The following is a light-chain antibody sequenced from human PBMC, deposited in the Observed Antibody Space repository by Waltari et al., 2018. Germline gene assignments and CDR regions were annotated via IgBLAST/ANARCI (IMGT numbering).Light chain of an antibody. Sequence: EIVLTQFPATLSLSPGETATISWRATESVSTYLVWFQQKPGEAPRLLIFDTSNRAAGIPARFSGSGSGTDFTLTISNLEPEDVGVYYGHQRRNWWWTFGQGTRVEVK. CDR2: DTS. V-gene: IGKV3-11*01. CDR1: ESVSTY. J-gene: IGKJ1*01. CDR3: HQRRNWWWT.